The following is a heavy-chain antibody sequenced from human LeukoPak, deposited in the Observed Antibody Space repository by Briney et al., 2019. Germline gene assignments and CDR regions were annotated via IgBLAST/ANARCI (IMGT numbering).Heavy chain of an antibody. V-gene: IGHV1-2*02. D-gene: IGHD1-26*01. CDR2: INPNSGGT. Sequence: ASVKVSCKASGGTFGGYGVSWVRQAPGQGLEWMGWINPNSGGTNYAQKFQGRVTMTRDTSISTAYMELSRLRSDDTAVYYCSLTVVGATYYYYGMDVWGQGTTVTVSS. J-gene: IGHJ6*02. CDR3: SLTVVGATYYYYGMDV. CDR1: GGTFGGYG.